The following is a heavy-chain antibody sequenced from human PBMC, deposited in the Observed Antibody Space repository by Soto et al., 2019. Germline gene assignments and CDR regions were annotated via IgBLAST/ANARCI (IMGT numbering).Heavy chain of an antibody. CDR3: ASPITGTTLYAFDL. Sequence: ASVKVSCKASGYTFTSYGISWVRQAPGQGLEWMGWISAYNGNTNYAQKLQGRVTMTTDTSTSTAYMELRSLRSDDTAVYYCASPITGTTLYAFDLWGQGTMVTVSS. D-gene: IGHD1-20*01. CDR2: ISAYNGNT. J-gene: IGHJ3*01. V-gene: IGHV1-18*01. CDR1: GYTFTSYG.